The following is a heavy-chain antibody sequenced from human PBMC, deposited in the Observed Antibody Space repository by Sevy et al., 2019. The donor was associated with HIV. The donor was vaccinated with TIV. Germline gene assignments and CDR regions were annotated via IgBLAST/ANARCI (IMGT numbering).Heavy chain of an antibody. Sequence: GGSLRLSCVASGFTFSDYDMHWVRQAPGKGLEWVAVMSHDGNYKNHADSVKVRFTISRDNFKNTLYLQMNSLRVEDTAVYFCARLFSCGGDCYYLDYWGQEPRSPSPQ. CDR3: ARLFSCGGDCYYLDY. CDR2: MSHDGNYK. V-gene: IGHV3-30*04. CDR1: GFTFSDYD. D-gene: IGHD2-21*02. J-gene: IGHJ4*01.